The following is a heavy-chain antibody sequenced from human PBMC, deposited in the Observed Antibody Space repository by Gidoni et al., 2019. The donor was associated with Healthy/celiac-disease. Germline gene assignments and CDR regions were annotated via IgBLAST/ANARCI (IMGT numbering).Heavy chain of an antibody. V-gene: IGHV5-10-1*01. Sequence: GESLRISCKGSGYSFTSYWISWVRQMPGKGLEWMGRIDPSDSYTNYSPSFQGHVTISADKSISTAYLQWSSLKASDAAMYYCARPAYSSAWFDPWGQGTLVTVSS. D-gene: IGHD6-25*01. CDR1: GYSFTSYW. J-gene: IGHJ5*02. CDR2: IDPSDSYT. CDR3: ARPAYSSAWFDP.